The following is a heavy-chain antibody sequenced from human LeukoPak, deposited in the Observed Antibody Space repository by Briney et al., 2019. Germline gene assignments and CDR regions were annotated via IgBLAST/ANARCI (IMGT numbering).Heavy chain of an antibody. J-gene: IGHJ4*02. V-gene: IGHV3-53*01. CDR3: AKRDY. CDR1: GLTVSRNY. CDR2: IYSGGST. Sequence: GGSLRLSCAASGLTVSRNYMSWVRQAPGKGLESVSVIYSGGSTYYADSVRGRFTISRDNSKNTLYLQMNSLRAEDTAVYYCAKRDYWGQGTLVTVSS.